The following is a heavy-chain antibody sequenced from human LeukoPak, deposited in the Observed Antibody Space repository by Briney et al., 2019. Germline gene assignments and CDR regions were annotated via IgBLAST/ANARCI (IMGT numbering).Heavy chain of an antibody. CDR2: IFYSGSA. D-gene: IGHD2-15*01. V-gene: IGHV4-59*01. Sequence: PSETLSLTCTVSGGSISSFFWSRIRQPPGKGLEWIGYIFYSGSASYSPSLKSRVTISVDTSKNQFSLKLTSVTAADTAVYFCAGEARVPSTNSGHYFDYWGQGTLVTVSS. J-gene: IGHJ4*02. CDR3: AGEARVPSTNSGHYFDY. CDR1: GGSISSFF.